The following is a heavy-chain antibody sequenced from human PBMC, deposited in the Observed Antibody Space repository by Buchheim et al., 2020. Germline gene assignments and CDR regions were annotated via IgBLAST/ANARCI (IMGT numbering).Heavy chain of an antibody. D-gene: IGHD2-2*01. Sequence: QLQLQESGPGLVKPSETLSLTCTVSGGSISSSSYYWGWIRQPPGKGLEWIGYIYYSGSTYYNPSLKSRGTISVDTSKNQFSLKLTSVTAADTAVYYCAREGCSSTSCYFDRGHWFDPWGQGTL. V-gene: IGHV4-31*03. CDR1: GGSISSSSYY. CDR3: AREGCSSTSCYFDRGHWFDP. CDR2: IYYSGST. J-gene: IGHJ5*02.